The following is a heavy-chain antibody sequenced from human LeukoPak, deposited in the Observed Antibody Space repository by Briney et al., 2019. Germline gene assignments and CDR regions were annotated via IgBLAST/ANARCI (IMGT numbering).Heavy chain of an antibody. Sequence: GGSLRLSCAASGFTFSSYSMNWVRQAPGKGPEWVSSISSSSSYIYYADSMKGRFTISRDNAKNSLYLQMNSLRAEDTAVYYCAELGITMIGGVWGKGTTVTISS. V-gene: IGHV3-21*01. CDR1: GFTFSSYS. J-gene: IGHJ6*04. CDR2: ISSSSSYI. D-gene: IGHD3-10*02. CDR3: AELGITMIGGV.